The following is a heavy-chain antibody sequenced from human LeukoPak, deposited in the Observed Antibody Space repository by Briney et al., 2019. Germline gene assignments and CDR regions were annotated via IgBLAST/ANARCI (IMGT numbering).Heavy chain of an antibody. CDR2: IYTSGST. D-gene: IGHD3-10*01. CDR3: ARGYYGSGSYYNLHHYYYYMDV. Sequence: SQTLSLTCTVSGGSISSGSYYWSWIRQPAGKGLEWIGRIYTSGSTNYNPSLKSRVTISVDTSKNQFSLKLSSVTAADTAVYYCARGYYGSGSYYNLHHYYYYMDVWGKGTTVTISS. CDR1: GGSISSGSYY. J-gene: IGHJ6*03. V-gene: IGHV4-61*02.